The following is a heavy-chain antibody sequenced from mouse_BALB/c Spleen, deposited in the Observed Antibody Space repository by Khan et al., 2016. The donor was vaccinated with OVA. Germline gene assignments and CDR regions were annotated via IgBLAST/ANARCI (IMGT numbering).Heavy chain of an antibody. V-gene: IGHV2-2*02. CDR3: ARNYDYDEVLAY. CDR1: GFSLTSYG. CDR2: IWSGGST. J-gene: IGHJ3*01. Sequence: QVQLKESGPGLVQPSQSLSITCTVSGFSLTSYGVHWVRQSPGKGLEWLGVIWSGGSTDYNAAFISRLSISKDNSKSQVFFKMNSLQANDSAIYYCARNYDYDEVLAYWGQGTLVTVSA. D-gene: IGHD2-4*01.